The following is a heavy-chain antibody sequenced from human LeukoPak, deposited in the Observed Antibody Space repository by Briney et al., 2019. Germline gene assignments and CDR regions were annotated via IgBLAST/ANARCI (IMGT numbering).Heavy chain of an antibody. CDR2: IYTSGST. Sequence: SETLSLTCTVSGGSISSYYWSWIRQPAGKGLEWIGRIYTSGSTNYNPSLKSRVTMSVDTSKNQFSLKLSSVTAADTAVYYCARDLLDFDLYYYYGTDVWGQGTTVTVSS. D-gene: IGHD3-9*01. J-gene: IGHJ6*02. CDR3: ARDLLDFDLYYYYGTDV. V-gene: IGHV4-4*07. CDR1: GGSISSYY.